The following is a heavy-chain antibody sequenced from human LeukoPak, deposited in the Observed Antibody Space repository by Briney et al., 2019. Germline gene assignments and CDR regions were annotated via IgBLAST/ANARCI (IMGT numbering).Heavy chain of an antibody. CDR1: GGSISSYY. D-gene: IGHD5-18*01. CDR2: IYYSGST. Sequence: SETLSLTCTVSGGSISSYYWSWIRQPPGKGLEWIGYIYYSGSTNYNPSLTSRVTISVDTSKNQFSLKLSSVTAADTAVYYCARTTEGRYTYGYFYYYYMDVWGKGTTVTISS. CDR3: ARTTEGRYTYGYFYYYYMDV. V-gene: IGHV4-59*01. J-gene: IGHJ6*03.